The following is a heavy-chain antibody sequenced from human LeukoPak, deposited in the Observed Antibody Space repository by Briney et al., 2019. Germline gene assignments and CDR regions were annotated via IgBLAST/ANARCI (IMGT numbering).Heavy chain of an antibody. D-gene: IGHD4-17*01. CDR3: ASYGDYAGYFDY. J-gene: IGHJ4*02. CDR1: GGTFSSYA. V-gene: IGHV1-69*04. Sequence: SVKVSCKASGGTFSSYAISWVRQAPGQGLEWMGRIIPILGIANYAQKFQGRVTITADKSTSTAYMELSSLRSEDTAVYYCASYGDYAGYFDYGGQGTLVTVSS. CDR2: IIPILGIA.